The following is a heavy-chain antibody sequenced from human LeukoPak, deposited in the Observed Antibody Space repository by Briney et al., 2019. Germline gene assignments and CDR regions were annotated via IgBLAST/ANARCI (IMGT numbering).Heavy chain of an antibody. J-gene: IGHJ6*03. D-gene: IGHD6-6*01. Sequence: GGSLRLSCAASGFTFSSYSMNWVRQAPGKGLEWVSSISSSSSYIYYADSVKGRFTISRDNAKTSLYLQMNSLRAEDTAVYYCAREWSSSSLYCYYYYMDVWGKGTTVTVSS. CDR3: AREWSSSSLYCYYYYMDV. CDR2: ISSSSSYI. V-gene: IGHV3-21*01. CDR1: GFTFSSYS.